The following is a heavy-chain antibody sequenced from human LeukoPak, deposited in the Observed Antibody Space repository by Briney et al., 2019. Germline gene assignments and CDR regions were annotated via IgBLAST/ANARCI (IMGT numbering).Heavy chain of an antibody. V-gene: IGHV3-48*03. CDR1: GFNFGRYE. Sequence: GGSLRLSCAASGFNFGRYEMNWLRQAPGKGLAWISYIDTIISTTFYADSVKGRFTVSRDDAKSSLYLQMSSLRAEDTAIYYCARTVYDLRGQRLVRGFDYWGQGTLVTVSS. CDR3: ARTVYDLRGQRLVRGFDY. D-gene: IGHD6-13*01. CDR2: IDTIISTT. J-gene: IGHJ4*02.